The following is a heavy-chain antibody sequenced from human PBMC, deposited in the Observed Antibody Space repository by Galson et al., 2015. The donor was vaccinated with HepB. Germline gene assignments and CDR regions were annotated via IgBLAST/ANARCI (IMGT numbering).Heavy chain of an antibody. V-gene: IGHV3-74*01. CDR1: GFTFSNSW. J-gene: IGHJ4*02. CDR2: INTDGSSA. D-gene: IGHD3-10*01. Sequence: SLRLSCGASGFTFSNSWMHWVRQTPGKGLVWVSRINTDGSSATYADSVKGRFTISRDNAKNTLYLQMNSLRAEDTAVYYCISSYWGAPNYWGQGTLVTVSS. CDR3: ISSYWGAPNY.